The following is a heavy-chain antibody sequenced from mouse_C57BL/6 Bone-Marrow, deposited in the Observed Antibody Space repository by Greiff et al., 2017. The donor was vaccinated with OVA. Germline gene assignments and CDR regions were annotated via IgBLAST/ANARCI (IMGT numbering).Heavy chain of an antibody. CDR3: ARHPITTVVAAWFAY. Sequence: EVKLMESGGDLVKPGGSLKLSCAASGFTFSSYGMSWVRQTPDKRLEWVATISSGGSYTYYPDSVKGRFTISRDNAKNTLYLQMSSLKSEDTAMYYCARHPITTVVAAWFAYWGQGTLVTVSA. CDR2: ISSGGSYT. J-gene: IGHJ3*01. D-gene: IGHD1-1*01. V-gene: IGHV5-6*01. CDR1: GFTFSSYG.